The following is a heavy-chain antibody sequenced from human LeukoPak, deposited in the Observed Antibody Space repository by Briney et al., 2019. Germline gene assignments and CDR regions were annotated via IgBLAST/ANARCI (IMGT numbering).Heavy chain of an antibody. Sequence: SETLSLTCTVSGGSISSYYWSWIRQPPGKGLEWIGYIYYSGSTNYNPSLKSRVTISVDTSKNQFSLKLSSVTAADTAVYYCARGGYSGYGFDYWGQGTLVTVSP. CDR2: IYYSGST. V-gene: IGHV4-59*01. CDR3: ARGGYSGYGFDY. D-gene: IGHD5-12*01. J-gene: IGHJ4*02. CDR1: GGSISSYY.